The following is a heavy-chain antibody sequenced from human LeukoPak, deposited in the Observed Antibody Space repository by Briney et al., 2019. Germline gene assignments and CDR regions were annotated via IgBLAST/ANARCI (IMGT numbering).Heavy chain of an antibody. D-gene: IGHD3-16*01. Sequence: GGSLRLSCAASGVSLGDYWMSWVRQAPGKGLGWVANIKQDGNEKYFVDSGRRRFTISRDNAKNSLFLQMNSLRAEDTAVYYCARLMFRGLRLAGYSGMDVWAQGPTVTVSS. J-gene: IGHJ6*02. CDR1: GVSLGDYW. CDR2: IKQDGNEK. CDR3: ARLMFRGLRLAGYSGMDV. V-gene: IGHV3-7*01.